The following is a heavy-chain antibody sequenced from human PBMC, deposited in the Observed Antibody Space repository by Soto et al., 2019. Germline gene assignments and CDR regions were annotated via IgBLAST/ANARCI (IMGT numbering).Heavy chain of an antibody. V-gene: IGHV1-8*01. CDR3: ASGLYPSPSYYCYYYGRDV. Sequence: ASVKVSCKASGYTFTSYDINWVRQATGQGVEWMGWMNPNSGNTGYAQKFQGRVTMTRNTSISTAYMELSSLGSEDTAVYYCASGLYPSPSYYCYYYGRDVSGPGSTITVSS. D-gene: IGHD6-6*01. J-gene: IGHJ6*02. CDR1: GYTFTSYD. CDR2: MNPNSGNT.